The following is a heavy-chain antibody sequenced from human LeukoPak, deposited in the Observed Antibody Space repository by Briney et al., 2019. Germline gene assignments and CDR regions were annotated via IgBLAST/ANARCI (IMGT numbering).Heavy chain of an antibody. CDR3: ARGAGATVTTYYFDY. V-gene: IGHV4-59*01. D-gene: IGHD4-17*01. Sequence: PSETLSLTCTVSGGSISSYYWSWIRQPPGKGLEWIGYTYYSGSTNYNPSLKSRVTISVDTSKNQFSLKLSSVTAADTAVYYCARGAGATVTTYYFDYWGQGTLVTVSS. CDR1: GGSISSYY. CDR2: TYYSGST. J-gene: IGHJ4*02.